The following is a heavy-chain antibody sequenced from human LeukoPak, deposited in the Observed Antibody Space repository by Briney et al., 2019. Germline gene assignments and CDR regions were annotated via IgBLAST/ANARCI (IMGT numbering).Heavy chain of an antibody. CDR2: IYYSGST. V-gene: IGHV4-39*01. CDR3: ARHPLYPYYYYYMDV. CDR1: GGSISSSSYY. D-gene: IGHD2-2*02. J-gene: IGHJ6*03. Sequence: PSETLSLTCTVSGGSISSSSYYWGWIRQPPEKGLEWFGSIYYSGSTYYNPPLKSRVTISVDTSKNQFSLKLSSVTAADTAVYYCARHPLYPYYYYYMDVWGKGTTVTVSS.